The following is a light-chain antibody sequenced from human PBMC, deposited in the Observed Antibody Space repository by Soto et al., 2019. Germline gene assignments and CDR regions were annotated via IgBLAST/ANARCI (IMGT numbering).Light chain of an antibody. CDR2: DVS. J-gene: IGLJ1*01. V-gene: IGLV2-11*01. CDR1: SSDVGRYNY. CDR3: CSYAGSPRYV. Sequence: QAVVTQPRSVSGSPGQSVTISCTGTSSDVGRYNYVSWYQQHPGKAPKVMIYDVSERPSGVPDRFSGSKSGNTASLTISGLQAEDEADYYCCSYAGSPRYVFGTGTQLTVL.